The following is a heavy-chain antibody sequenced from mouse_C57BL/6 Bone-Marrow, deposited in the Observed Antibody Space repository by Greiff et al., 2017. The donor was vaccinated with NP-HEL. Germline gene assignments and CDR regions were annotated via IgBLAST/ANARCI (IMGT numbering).Heavy chain of an antibody. D-gene: IGHD2-4*01. V-gene: IGHV1-18*01. J-gene: IGHJ3*01. CDR3: SGGVYDYDVLLLRFTY. Sequence: EVQLQQSGPELVKPGASVKIPCKASGYTFTDYNMDWVKQSHGKSLEWIGAINPNNGGTIYNQKFKGKATLTVDKYSSTASLELRSLTSEDTAVYYCSGGVYDYDVLLLRFTYWGQGTLVTVSA. CDR1: GYTFTDYN. CDR2: INPNNGGT.